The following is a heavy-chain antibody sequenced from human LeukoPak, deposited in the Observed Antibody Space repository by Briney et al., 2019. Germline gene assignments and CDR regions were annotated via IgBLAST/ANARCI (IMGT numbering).Heavy chain of an antibody. V-gene: IGHV4-39*01. CDR3: ARLYGDYEKDYYFDY. J-gene: IGHJ4*02. CDR2: IYYSGST. D-gene: IGHD4-17*01. CDR1: GGSIRSTTYY. Sequence: KPSETLSPTCTVSGGSIRSTTYYWGWIRQPPGKGLEWIGSIYYSGSTYYNPSLKSRVTISVDTSKNQFSLKLSSVTAADTAVYYCARLYGDYEKDYYFDYWGQGTLVTVSS.